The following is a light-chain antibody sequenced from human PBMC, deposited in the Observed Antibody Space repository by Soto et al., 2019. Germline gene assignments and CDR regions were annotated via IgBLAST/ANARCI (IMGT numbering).Light chain of an antibody. J-gene: IGKJ1*01. V-gene: IGKV1-5*03. CDR1: QTISSW. CDR3: QHYNSYSEA. Sequence: DIQMTQSPSTLSGYVGDRVTLXXRASQTISSWLAWYQQKPGKAPKXLIYKASTLKSGVPSRFSGSGAGTEFTLTISSLQPDDFATYYCQHYNSYSEAFGQGTKVDIK. CDR2: KAS.